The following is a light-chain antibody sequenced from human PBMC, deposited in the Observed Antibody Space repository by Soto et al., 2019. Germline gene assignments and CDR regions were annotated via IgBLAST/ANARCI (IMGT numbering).Light chain of an antibody. Sequence: DIQINQSPSTLSASVGDRVTITCRASQSISSWLAWYQQKPGKAPKLLIYDASSLESGVPSRFSGSGSGTEFTLTISSLQPDDFAPYYCQQYNSLWTFGQGTKVEI. J-gene: IGKJ1*01. V-gene: IGKV1-5*01. CDR3: QQYNSLWT. CDR1: QSISSW. CDR2: DAS.